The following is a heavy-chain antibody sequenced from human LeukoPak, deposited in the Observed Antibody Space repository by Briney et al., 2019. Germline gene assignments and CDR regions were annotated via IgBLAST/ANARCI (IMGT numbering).Heavy chain of an antibody. D-gene: IGHD3-3*01. V-gene: IGHV3-53*01. CDR1: GFTVSSTY. Sequence: GGSLRLSCAASGFTVSSTYMSWVRQAPGKGLEWVSVIYSGGSTYYADSVKGRFTISRDNSKNTLYLQMNSLRAEDTAVYYCARVLTIFGVVTTGAFDIWGQGTMVTVSS. CDR3: ARVLTIFGVVTTGAFDI. J-gene: IGHJ3*02. CDR2: IYSGGST.